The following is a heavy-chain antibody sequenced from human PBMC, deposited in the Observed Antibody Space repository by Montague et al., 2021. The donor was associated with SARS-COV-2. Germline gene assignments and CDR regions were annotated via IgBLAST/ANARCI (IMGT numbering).Heavy chain of an antibody. Sequence: PALVKPTQTLTLTCTFSGFSLSTSGMCVSWIRQPPGRALEWLARXGWDDDKYYSTSLKTRLTISKDTSKNQAVLTMTNMDPVDTATYYCARILATVNAFDIWGQGTVVTVSS. CDR2: XGWDDDK. CDR1: GFSLSTSGMC. D-gene: IGHD4-17*01. CDR3: ARILATVNAFDI. V-gene: IGHV2-70*11. J-gene: IGHJ3*02.